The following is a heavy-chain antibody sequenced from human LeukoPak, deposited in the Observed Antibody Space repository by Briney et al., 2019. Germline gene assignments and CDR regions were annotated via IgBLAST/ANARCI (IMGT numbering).Heavy chain of an antibody. J-gene: IGHJ5*02. Sequence: PGGSLRLSCAASGFTVSSNYMSWVRQAPGKGLEWVSLIYSGGTTYYADSVKGRFTISRDNSKNTLYLQMNSLRAEDTAVYYCARVPDYYDIRVYNCSAPWGQETLVTFS. V-gene: IGHV3-53*01. CDR1: GFTVSSNY. CDR3: ARVPDYYDIRVYNCSAP. CDR2: IYSGGTT. D-gene: IGHD3-22*01.